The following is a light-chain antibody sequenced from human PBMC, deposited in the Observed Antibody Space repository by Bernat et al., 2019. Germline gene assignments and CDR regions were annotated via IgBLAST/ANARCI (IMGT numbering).Light chain of an antibody. J-gene: IGKJ4*01. V-gene: IGKV3-15*01. CDR3: QQYHNFLT. CDR1: QRVGSN. CDR2: GVS. Sequence: EIVMTQSPAILSVSPGERATLSCRAGQRVGSNLAWYQQKPGQAPRLLIYGVSIRATGIPARFSGSGSGTEFTLTISSLQSEDFAVYFCQQYHNFLTFGGGTKVEIK.